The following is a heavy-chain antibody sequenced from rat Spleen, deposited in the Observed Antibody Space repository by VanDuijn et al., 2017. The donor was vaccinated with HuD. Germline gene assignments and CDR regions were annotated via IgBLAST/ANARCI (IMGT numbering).Heavy chain of an antibody. CDR2: ISYEGSST. V-gene: IGHV5-22*01. CDR3: TREVYGGYRDFDY. Sequence: EVQLVESGGGLVQPGRSLKLSCAASGFTFSDYYMAWVRQAPKKGLEWVASISYEGSSTYYPDSVKGRFTIARDNAKSTLYLQMNSLRSEDTATYYCTREVYGGYRDFDYWGQGVMVTVSS. CDR1: GFTFSDYY. J-gene: IGHJ2*01. D-gene: IGHD1-11*01.